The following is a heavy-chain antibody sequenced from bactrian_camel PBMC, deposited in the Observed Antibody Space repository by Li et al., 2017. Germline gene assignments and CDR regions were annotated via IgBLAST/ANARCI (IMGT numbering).Heavy chain of an antibody. CDR1: VGIDNTAA. Sequence: HVQLVESGGGSVQAGGSLRLTCVVSVGIDNTAAIGWFRQVPGQEREGVATINGYGVTWYRDSVKGRFTISKDNAKNTLYLQMNSLKPEDAAMYYCAAGGGNGAFCYTGERSMDYWGQGTQVTVS. CDR2: INGYGVT. V-gene: IGHV3S53*01. J-gene: IGHJ4*01. CDR3: AAGGGNGAFCYTGERSMDY. D-gene: IGHD2*01.